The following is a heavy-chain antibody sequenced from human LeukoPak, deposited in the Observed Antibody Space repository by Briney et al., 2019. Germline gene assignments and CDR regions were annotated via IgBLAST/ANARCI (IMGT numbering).Heavy chain of an antibody. Sequence: PGGSLRLSCAASGFTFSKYWMTWVRQAPGKGLEWVAVIWYDGSHKYYADSAKGRFTISRDNSKNTVSLQMDSLRVEDTALYYCARDLGGCGDRFCSYYFDHWGQGIQVTVSS. CDR2: IWYDGSHK. V-gene: IGHV3-33*07. CDR1: GFTFSKYW. J-gene: IGHJ4*02. D-gene: IGHD2-21*02. CDR3: ARDLGGCGDRFCSYYFDH.